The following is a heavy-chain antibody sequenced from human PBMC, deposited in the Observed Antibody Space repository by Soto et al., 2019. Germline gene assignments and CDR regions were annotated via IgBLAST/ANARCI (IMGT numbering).Heavy chain of an antibody. CDR1: GLTFSSYW. CDR2: INQDESQK. V-gene: IGHV3-7*01. D-gene: IGHD2-15*01. Sequence: EVELVESGGGLVQTGGSLRLSCVASGLTFSSYWMNWVRQAPGEGLEWVANINQDESQKYYADSVKGRFSISRDNARNALYLQMNSLRVEDAAVYYCATKVVIGGIGFVDYWGQGILVTVSS. CDR3: ATKVVIGGIGFVDY. J-gene: IGHJ4*02.